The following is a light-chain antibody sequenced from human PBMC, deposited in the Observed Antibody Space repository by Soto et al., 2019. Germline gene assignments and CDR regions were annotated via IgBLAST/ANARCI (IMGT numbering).Light chain of an antibody. Sequence: DIQMTQSPSSLSASVGDRVTITCRASQSISNYLNWYLQKPGKAPKLLIYAASSLQSGVPSRFSGSGSGTDFTLTISSLQPEDFATYYCQQSYSTPQITFGQGTRLEIE. J-gene: IGKJ5*01. CDR1: QSISNY. V-gene: IGKV1-39*01. CDR2: AAS. CDR3: QQSYSTPQIT.